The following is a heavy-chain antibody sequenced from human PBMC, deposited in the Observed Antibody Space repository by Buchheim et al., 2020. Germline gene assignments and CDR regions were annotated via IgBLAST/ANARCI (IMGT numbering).Heavy chain of an antibody. V-gene: IGHV4-61*02. CDR3: ARGGFSSSQEFFQD. CDR1: GDSINSAADY. D-gene: IGHD6-13*01. J-gene: IGHJ1*01. CDR2: VSVTGAT. Sequence: QVQLQESGPGLVKPSQTLSLTCTVSGDSINSAADYWSWIRQPAGKGLEWIGRVSVTGATNYNPSLHSRVHISMDTSNSQFSLKMISVTAADTGVYFCARGGFSSSQEFFQDWGQGT.